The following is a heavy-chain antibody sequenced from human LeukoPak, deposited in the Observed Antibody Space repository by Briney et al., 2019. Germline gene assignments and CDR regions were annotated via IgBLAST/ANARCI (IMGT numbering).Heavy chain of an antibody. D-gene: IGHD5-12*01. CDR3: AHRRVDMAFYYFDY. CDR1: GFSLSTSGVG. V-gene: IGHV2-5*02. Sequence: SGPTLLKPTQTLTLTCTFSGFSLSTSGVGVGWIRQPPGKALEWLSLIYWDDDKRYSPSLKSRLTITKDTSKNQVVLTMTNMDPVDTATYYCAHRRVDMAFYYFDYWGQGTLVTVSS. J-gene: IGHJ4*02. CDR2: IYWDDDK.